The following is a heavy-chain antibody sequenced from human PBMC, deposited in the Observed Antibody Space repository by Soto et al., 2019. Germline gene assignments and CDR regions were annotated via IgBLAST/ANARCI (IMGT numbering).Heavy chain of an antibody. D-gene: IGHD6-13*01. V-gene: IGHV4-30-2*01. CDR2: IYHSGST. Sequence: SETLSLTCAFSGASISSGGYSWSWIRQPPGKGLEWIGYIYHSGSTYYNPSLKSRVTISVDRSKNQFSLKLSSVTAADTAVYYCARVWAAAGYIFDPWGQGTLVTVSS. J-gene: IGHJ5*02. CDR1: GASISSGGYS. CDR3: ARVWAAAGYIFDP.